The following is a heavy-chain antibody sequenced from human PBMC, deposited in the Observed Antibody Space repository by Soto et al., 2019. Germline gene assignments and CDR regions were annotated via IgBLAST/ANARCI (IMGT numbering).Heavy chain of an antibody. Sequence: GGSLRLSCAASGFTFSNAWMNWVRQAPGKGLEWAGRIKSKTDGGTTDYAAPVKGRFTISRDDSKNTLYLQMNSLKTEDTAVYYCTTALSGNYDFWSGYYNLSPFDYWGQGTLVTVSS. CDR3: TTALSGNYDFWSGYYNLSPFDY. J-gene: IGHJ4*02. CDR2: IKSKTDGGTT. V-gene: IGHV3-15*07. CDR1: GFTFSNAW. D-gene: IGHD3-3*01.